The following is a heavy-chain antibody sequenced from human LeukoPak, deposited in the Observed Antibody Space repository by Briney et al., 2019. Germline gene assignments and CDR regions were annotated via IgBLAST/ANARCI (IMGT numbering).Heavy chain of an antibody. V-gene: IGHV3-7*01. Sequence: GGSLRLSCAASGFIFGDFWMVWVRQAPGKGLEWVASINENGRETYYSASVTGRCTISRDTAKNSVYLQMSALRAEDTAVYYCARDGITCTRDYWGQGALVTVSS. CDR3: ARDGITCTRDY. J-gene: IGHJ4*02. D-gene: IGHD1-7*01. CDR1: GFIFGDFW. CDR2: INENGRET.